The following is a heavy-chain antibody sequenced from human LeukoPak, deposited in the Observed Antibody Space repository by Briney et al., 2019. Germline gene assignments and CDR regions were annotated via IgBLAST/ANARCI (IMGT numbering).Heavy chain of an antibody. V-gene: IGHV3-33*01. J-gene: IGHJ3*02. CDR3: ARDSTAPGAFDI. Sequence: GGSLRLSCAASGFTFSSYGMHWVRQAPGEGLEWVAVIWYDGSNKYYADSVKGRFTISRDNSKNTLYLQMNSLRAEDTAVYYCARDSTAPGAFDIWGQGTMVTVSS. D-gene: IGHD2-21*02. CDR1: GFTFSSYG. CDR2: IWYDGSNK.